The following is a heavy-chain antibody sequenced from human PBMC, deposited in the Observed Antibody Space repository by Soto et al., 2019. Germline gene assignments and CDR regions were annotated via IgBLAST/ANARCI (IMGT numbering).Heavy chain of an antibody. CDR1: GGSISSSSYY. J-gene: IGHJ4*02. Sequence: ASETLSLTCTVSGGSISSSSYYWGWIRQPPGKGLEWIGSIYYSGSTYYNPSLKSRVTISVDTSKNQFSLKLSSVTAADTAVYYCATSIAAFFDYWGQGTLVTVS. CDR3: ATSIAAFFDY. D-gene: IGHD6-6*01. V-gene: IGHV4-39*01. CDR2: IYYSGST.